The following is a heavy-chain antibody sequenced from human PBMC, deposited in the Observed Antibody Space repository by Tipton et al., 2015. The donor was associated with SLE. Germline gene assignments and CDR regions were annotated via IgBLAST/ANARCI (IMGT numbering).Heavy chain of an antibody. CDR2: TYSGGPT. V-gene: IGHV3-23*03. CDR3: VKDGPRYWNYDYYFDL. CDR1: GFTFSTYA. D-gene: IGHD1-7*01. J-gene: IGHJ2*01. Sequence: SLRLSCAASGFTFSTYAMNWVRQAPGKGLEWVSVTYSGGPTYYADSVKGRFTIPRDNSKNTVYLQLSSLRAGDTATYYCVKDGPRYWNYDYYFDLWGRGTLVTVSS.